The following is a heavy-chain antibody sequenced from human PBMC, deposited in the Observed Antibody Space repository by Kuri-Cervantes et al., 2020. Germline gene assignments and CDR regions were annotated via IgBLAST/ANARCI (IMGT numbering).Heavy chain of an antibody. CDR3: ARDPYSGSYLDY. D-gene: IGHD1-26*01. J-gene: IGHJ4*02. V-gene: IGHV4-59*01. Sequence: SETLSLTCTVSGGSISSNYWSWIRQPPGKGLEWIGYISYSGSTNYNPSLKSRVTISLDTSKNQFSLKLSSVTAADTAVYYCARDPYSGSYLDYWGQGTLVTVSS. CDR2: ISYSGST. CDR1: GGSISSNY.